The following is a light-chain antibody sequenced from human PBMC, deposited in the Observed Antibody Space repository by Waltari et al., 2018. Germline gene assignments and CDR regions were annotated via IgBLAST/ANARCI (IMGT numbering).Light chain of an antibody. Sequence: QSALTQPPSASGSPGQSVTISCTGTSSDVGAYNTVSWYQQYPGKAPKLMLSEVSERPAGGPHRFSAAKSGNTASLPVSGLQAEDEADYYCSSYAGYDMLVFGGGTRLTVL. CDR1: SSDVGAYNT. CDR3: SSYAGYDMLV. J-gene: IGLJ2*01. CDR2: EVS. V-gene: IGLV2-8*01.